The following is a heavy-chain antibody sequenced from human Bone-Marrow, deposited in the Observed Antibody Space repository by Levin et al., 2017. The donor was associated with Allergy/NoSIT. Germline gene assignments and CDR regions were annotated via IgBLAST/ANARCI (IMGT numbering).Heavy chain of an antibody. CDR1: GFIFSDYY. D-gene: IGHD3-3*01. J-gene: IGHJ2*01. Sequence: GESLKISCAASGFIFSDYYLSWIRQAPGKGLECISYISSSSSAISYADSVRGRFTISRDNAKSSVFLHMNSLRAEDTAVYYCARFTMTDRYWYFDLWGRGTLVTVSS. CDR3: ARFTMTDRYWYFDL. CDR2: ISSSSSAI. V-gene: IGHV3-11*01.